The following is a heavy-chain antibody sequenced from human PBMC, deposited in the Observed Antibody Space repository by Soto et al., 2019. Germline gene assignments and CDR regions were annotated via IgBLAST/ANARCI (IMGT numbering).Heavy chain of an antibody. CDR2: MSGSGGST. CDR3: AKEPWYSSSSDHGMDV. Sequence: GVSLRLSCLASGFTFSTYAMSWVRQAPGKGLEWVSAMSGSGGSTYYADSVKGRFTISRDNSKNTLYLQMNSLRAEDTAVYYCAKEPWYSSSSDHGMDVWGQGTTVTVS. D-gene: IGHD6-6*01. V-gene: IGHV3-23*01. CDR1: GFTFSTYA. J-gene: IGHJ6*02.